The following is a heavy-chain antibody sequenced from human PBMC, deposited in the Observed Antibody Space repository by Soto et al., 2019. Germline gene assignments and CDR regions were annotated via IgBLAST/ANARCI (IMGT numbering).Heavy chain of an antibody. V-gene: IGHV3-21*01. CDR2: ISSSSSYI. J-gene: IGHJ4*02. CDR1: GFTFSSYS. CDR3: ARGGYSGYDYPY. Sequence: GGSLRLSCAASGFTFSSYSMNWVRQAPGKGLEWVSSISSSSSYIYYADSVKGRFTISRDNAKNSLYLQMNSLRAEDTAVYYCARGGYSGYDYPYWGQGTLVTVS. D-gene: IGHD5-12*01.